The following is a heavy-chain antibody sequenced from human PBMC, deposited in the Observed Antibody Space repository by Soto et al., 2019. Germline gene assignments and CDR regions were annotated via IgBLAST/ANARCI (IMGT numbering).Heavy chain of an antibody. V-gene: IGHV1-18*01. CDR2: IGPYEGVT. D-gene: IGHD2-15*01. Sequence: QVQLVQSGAEVKKPGASVRVSCKASGYTFNDYGISWVRQAPEQGLEWMGWIGPYEGVTNHAQTFQGRVTITVDTSTTTADMELRSLRSYDTALYYCARCYCSVGSCYTCWHFDLWGPGTLVTV. CDR1: GYTFNDYG. J-gene: IGHJ2*01. CDR3: ARCYCSVGSCYTCWHFDL.